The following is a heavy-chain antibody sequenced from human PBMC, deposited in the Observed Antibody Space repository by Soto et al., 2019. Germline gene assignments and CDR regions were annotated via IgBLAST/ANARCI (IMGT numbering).Heavy chain of an antibody. V-gene: IGHV1-69*02. J-gene: IGHJ4*02. D-gene: IGHD3-10*01. CDR2: IIPILGIA. CDR1: GGTFSSYT. CDR3: ARTRHYGSGSTLDY. Sequence: SVKVSCKASGGTFSSYTISWVRQAPGQGLEWMGRIIPILGIANYAQKFQGRVTITADKSTSTAYMELSSLRSEDTTVYYCARTRHYGSGSTLDYWGQGTLVTVSS.